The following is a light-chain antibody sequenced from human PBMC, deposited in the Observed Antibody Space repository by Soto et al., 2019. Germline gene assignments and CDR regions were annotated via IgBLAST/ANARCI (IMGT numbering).Light chain of an antibody. CDR3: QQFNNYPHEIT. J-gene: IGKJ3*01. V-gene: IGKV1D-13*01. CDR1: QSISSA. Sequence: AIQLTQSPSSLSASVGDRVTITCRASQSISSALAWYQQKPGEAPKLLIYDASTLESGVPSRFSGSGSGTDFTLTISSLQPEDFATYYCQQFNNYPHEITFGPGTKVDFK. CDR2: DAS.